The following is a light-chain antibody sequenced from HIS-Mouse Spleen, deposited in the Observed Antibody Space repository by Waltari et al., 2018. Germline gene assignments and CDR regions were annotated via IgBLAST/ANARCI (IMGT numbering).Light chain of an antibody. J-gene: IGLJ3*02. CDR2: DNN. Sequence: QSVLTQPPSVSAAPGQKVTISCPGSSPNIGNNYLSWNQQLPGTAPQPLIHDNNKRPSGIPDRFSGPKSGTSATLGITGLQTGDEADYYCGTWDSSLSAWVFGGGTKLTVL. V-gene: IGLV1-51*01. CDR1: SPNIGNNY. CDR3: GTWDSSLSAWV.